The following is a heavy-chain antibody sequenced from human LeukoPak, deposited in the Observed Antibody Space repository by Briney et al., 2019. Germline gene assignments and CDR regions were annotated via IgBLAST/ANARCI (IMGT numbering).Heavy chain of an antibody. CDR2: ISASSRTK. CDR3: AAQSSGSSTRAPDF. Sequence: PGGSPRLSCEASGDTFSSLRLNWGRQPPGKGLEWRSYISASSRTKYYADSVKGWFIVSRDNAKNSHFLQMDSLRAEDTALYYCAAQSSGSSTRAPDFWGQGTLVTVSS. CDR1: GDTFSSLR. V-gene: IGHV3-48*04. D-gene: IGHD2-15*01. J-gene: IGHJ4*02.